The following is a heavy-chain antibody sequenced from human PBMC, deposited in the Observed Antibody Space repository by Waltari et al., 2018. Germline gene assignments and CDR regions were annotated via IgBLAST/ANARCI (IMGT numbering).Heavy chain of an antibody. CDR2: IIPILWRA. CDR3: ASQPIVVVPAAIHGWFDP. CDR1: GGTFSSYA. J-gene: IGHJ5*02. V-gene: IGHV1-69*09. Sequence: QVQLVQSGAEVKKPGSSVKVSCKASGGTFSSYAISWVRQAPGQGLEWMGRIIPILWRANDAQKCQGRVTSTADKSTSTAYMELSSLRSEDTAVYYCASQPIVVVPAAIHGWFDPWGQGTLVTVSS. D-gene: IGHD2-2*01.